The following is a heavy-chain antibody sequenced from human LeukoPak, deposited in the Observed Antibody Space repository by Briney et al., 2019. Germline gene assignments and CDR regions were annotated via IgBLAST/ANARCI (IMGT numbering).Heavy chain of an antibody. CDR1: GFTDSSNY. Sequence: PGGSLRLSCAASGFTDSSNYMSWVRQAPGKGLEWVSVIYSGGSTYYADSVKGRFTISRDNSKNTLYLQMNSLRAEDTAVYYCARDKGYCSGGSCYVFDYWGQGTLVTVSS. CDR2: IYSGGST. CDR3: ARDKGYCSGGSCYVFDY. J-gene: IGHJ4*02. V-gene: IGHV3-53*01. D-gene: IGHD2-15*01.